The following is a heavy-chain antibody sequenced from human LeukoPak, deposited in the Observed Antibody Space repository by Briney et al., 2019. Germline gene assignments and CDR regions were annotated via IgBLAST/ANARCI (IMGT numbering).Heavy chain of an antibody. CDR2: INNSGSN. Sequence: SETLSLTCAVYGGSFSGYYWSWIRQPPGKGLECIGEINNSGSNNYNPSLKGRVTISVDTTKNQFYLKLSSVAAADTAVYYCAGGGGSYCTRYNWFDPWGQGTLVTVSS. J-gene: IGHJ5*02. CDR3: AGGGGSYCTRYNWFDP. CDR1: GGSFSGYY. V-gene: IGHV4-34*01. D-gene: IGHD1-26*01.